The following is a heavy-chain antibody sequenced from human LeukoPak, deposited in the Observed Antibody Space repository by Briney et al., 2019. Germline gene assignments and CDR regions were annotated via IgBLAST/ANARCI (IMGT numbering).Heavy chain of an antibody. CDR2: IKSKTDGGTI. Sequence: GGSLRLSCAASGFTFSKVWMSWVRQAPGKGLEWVGRIKSKTDGGTIDYAAPVKGRFTISRDDSKDTLFLQMNSLKTEDTAVYYCTTDLSELDDSGYYAKYFHHWGQGTLVSLSS. V-gene: IGHV3-15*01. D-gene: IGHD3-22*01. CDR1: GFTFSKVW. J-gene: IGHJ1*01. CDR3: TTDLSELDDSGYYAKYFHH.